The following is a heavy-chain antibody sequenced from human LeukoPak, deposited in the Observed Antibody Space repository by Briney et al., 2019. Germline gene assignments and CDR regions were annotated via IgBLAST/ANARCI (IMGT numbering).Heavy chain of an antibody. CDR2: IYYTGSP. D-gene: IGHD5-24*01. CDR3: AYGGDAYKTGY. Sequence: ETLSLPCPVSGASITDYYWSWIRQPPAKGLEWIGYIYYTGSPNYNPSLKSRVTLSLDRSQNQFSLKLTSVTAADTAVYYCAYGGDAYKTGYWGQGTLVTVSS. V-gene: IGHV4-59*01. CDR1: GASITDYY. J-gene: IGHJ4*02.